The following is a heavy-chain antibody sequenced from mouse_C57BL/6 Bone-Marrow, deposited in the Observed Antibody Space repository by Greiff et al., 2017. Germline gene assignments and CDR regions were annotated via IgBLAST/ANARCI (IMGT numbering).Heavy chain of an antibody. J-gene: IGHJ1*03. CDR1: GFNIKDDY. D-gene: IGHD2-5*01. V-gene: IGHV14-4*01. CDR3: RGYSNYEDWYFDV. Sequence: DVKLQESGAELVRPGASVKLSCTASGFNIKDDYMHWVKQRPEQGLEWIGWIDPENGDTEYASKFQGKATITADTSSNTAYLQLSSLTSEDTAVYYGRGYSNYEDWYFDVWGTGTTVTVSS. CDR2: IDPENGDT.